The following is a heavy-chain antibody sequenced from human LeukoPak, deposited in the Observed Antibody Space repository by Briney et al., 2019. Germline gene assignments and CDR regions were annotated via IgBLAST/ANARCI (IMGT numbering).Heavy chain of an antibody. CDR3: ARVDCSSTSCHPPFDY. CDR2: ISAYNGNT. Sequence: ASVKVSCKASGYTLTSYGISWVRQAPGQGLEWMGWISAYNGNTNYAQKLQGRVTMTTDTSTSTAYMELGSLRSDDTAVYYCARVDCSSTSCHPPFDYWGQGTLVTVSS. D-gene: IGHD2-2*01. CDR1: GYTLTSYG. V-gene: IGHV1-18*01. J-gene: IGHJ4*02.